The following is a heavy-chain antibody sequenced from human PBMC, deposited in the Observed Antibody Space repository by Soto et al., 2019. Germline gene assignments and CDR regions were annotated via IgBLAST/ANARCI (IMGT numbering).Heavy chain of an antibody. CDR1: GFTLAEYG. D-gene: IGHD3-10*01. CDR3: AKDIRYSGSGTTPY. J-gene: IGHJ4*02. Sequence: EVQLVESGGGLVQPGRSLRLSCAASGFTLAEYGMHWVRQVPGKGLEWVAGISWNSDNIAYADSVRGRFIISRDNAKNSLFLQMNSLRAEDPAFYYCAKDIRYSGSGTTPYWGQGTLVTVSS. CDR2: ISWNSDNI. V-gene: IGHV3-9*01.